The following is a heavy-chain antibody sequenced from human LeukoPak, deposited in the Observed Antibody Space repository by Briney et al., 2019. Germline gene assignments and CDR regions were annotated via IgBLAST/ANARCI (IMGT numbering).Heavy chain of an antibody. D-gene: IGHD3-10*01. CDR1: GFTFSSYA. J-gene: IGHJ4*02. CDR2: ISGSGGST. Sequence: GGSLRLSCAASGFTFSSYAMSWVRQAPGKGLEWVSAISGSGGSTYYADSVKGRFTISRDNSKNTLYLQMNSLRAEDTAVYYCAKEGKRELLWFGESTGYYFDYWGQGTLVTVSS. CDR3: AKEGKRELLWFGESTGYYFDY. V-gene: IGHV3-23*01.